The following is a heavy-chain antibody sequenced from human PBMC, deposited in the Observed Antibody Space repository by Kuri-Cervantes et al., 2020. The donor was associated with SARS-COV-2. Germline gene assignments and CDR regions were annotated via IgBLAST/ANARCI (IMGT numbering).Heavy chain of an antibody. Sequence: SLKISCSSSGSTFSSYAMHWVRQAPGKGLEYVSAISSNGGSTYYADSVKGRFTISRDNSKNTLYLQMSSLRAEDTAVYYCVKGYCSSTSCYRGGYWGQGTLVTVSS. V-gene: IGHV3-64D*08. J-gene: IGHJ4*02. CDR3: VKGYCSSTSCYRGGY. D-gene: IGHD2-2*02. CDR1: GSTFSSYA. CDR2: ISSNGGST.